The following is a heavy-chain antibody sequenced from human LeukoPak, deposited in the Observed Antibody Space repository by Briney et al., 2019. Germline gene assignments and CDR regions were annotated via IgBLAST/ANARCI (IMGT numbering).Heavy chain of an antibody. D-gene: IGHD3-9*01. CDR3: ARHSREVYDILTGYYRGDYFDY. Sequence: SETLSLTCTVSGGSISNYYWSWIRQPPGKGLEWIGYIYYSGSTNYNPSLKSRVTISVDTSKSQFSLKLSSVTAADTAVYYCARHSREVYDILTGYYRGDYFDYWGQGTLVTVSS. CDR2: IYYSGST. V-gene: IGHV4-59*08. J-gene: IGHJ4*02. CDR1: GGSISNYY.